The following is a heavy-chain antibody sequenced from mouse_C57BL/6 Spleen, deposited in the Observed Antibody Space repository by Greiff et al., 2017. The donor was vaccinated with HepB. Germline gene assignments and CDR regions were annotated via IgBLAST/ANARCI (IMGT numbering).Heavy chain of an antibody. J-gene: IGHJ2*01. CDR2: INPNNGGT. V-gene: IGHV1-22*01. Sequence: EVQLQQSGPELVKPGASVKMSCKASGYTFTDYNMHWVKQSHGKSLEWIGYINPNNGGTSYNQKFKGKATLTVNKSSSTAYMELCSLTSEDSAVYYCARRGRVWYYFDYWGQGTTLTVSS. CDR3: ARRGRVWYYFDY. CDR1: GYTFTDYN.